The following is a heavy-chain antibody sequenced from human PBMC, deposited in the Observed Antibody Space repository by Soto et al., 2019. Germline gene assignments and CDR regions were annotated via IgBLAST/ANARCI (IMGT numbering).Heavy chain of an antibody. CDR1: GGTFSSYA. CDR3: AGLGRLGVHFDY. CDR2: IIPIFGTA. V-gene: IGHV1-69*01. Sequence: QVQLVQSGAEVKKPGSSVKVSCKASGGTFSSYAISWVRQAPGQGLEWMGGIIPIFGTANYAQKFQGRVTIPADESTGTAYMALSSLRSEDTAVYYCAGLGRLGVHFDYWGQGTLVIVAS. J-gene: IGHJ4*02. D-gene: IGHD3-16*01.